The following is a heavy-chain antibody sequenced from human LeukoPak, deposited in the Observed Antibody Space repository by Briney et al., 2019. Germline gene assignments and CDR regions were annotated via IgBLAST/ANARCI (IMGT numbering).Heavy chain of an antibody. J-gene: IGHJ4*02. V-gene: IGHV4-34*01. CDR2: INHSGST. CDR3: ASGYSSRRFDY. Sequence: SETLSLTCAVYGGSFSGYYWSWIRQPPGKGLEWIGEINHSGSTNHNPSLKSRVTISVDTSKNQFSLKLSSVTAADTAVYYCASGYSSRRFDYWGQGTLVTVSS. D-gene: IGHD6-13*01. CDR1: GGSFSGYY.